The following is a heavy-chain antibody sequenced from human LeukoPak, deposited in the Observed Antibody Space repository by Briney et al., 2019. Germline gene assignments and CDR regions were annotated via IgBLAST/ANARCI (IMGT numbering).Heavy chain of an antibody. CDR1: GYTFTSYG. CDR2: LSAYNGNT. CDR3: ARDMDPHDYVFGWFDP. D-gene: IGHD4-17*01. Sequence: ASAKVSCKASGYTFTSYGISWVRQAPGQGLEWMGWLSAYNGNTNYAQMLQGRVTMTTDPSTSTANLELRGLESDDTGGYYCARDMDPHDYVFGWFDPWGQGTLVTVSS. V-gene: IGHV1-18*01. J-gene: IGHJ5*02.